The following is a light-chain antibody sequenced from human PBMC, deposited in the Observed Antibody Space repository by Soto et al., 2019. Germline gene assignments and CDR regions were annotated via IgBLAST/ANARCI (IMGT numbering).Light chain of an antibody. V-gene: IGKV1-5*03. CDR3: QQYDLYPWT. CDR1: QNITGW. Sequence: DIPMTQSPSTLSASVGDRVTITCRASQNITGWLAWYQQKPGKAPNLLIYKASSSESGVPSRFSGSRSGTEFTLAISRLQPDDFAVYFCQQYDLYPWTFGQGTTVEFK. J-gene: IGKJ1*01. CDR2: KAS.